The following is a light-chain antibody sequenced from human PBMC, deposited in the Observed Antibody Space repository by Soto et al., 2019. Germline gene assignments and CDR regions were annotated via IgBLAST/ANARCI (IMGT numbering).Light chain of an antibody. Sequence: DIQMTQSPSSVSASVGDRVTITCRASQTISSWLAWYQQKPGKAPKLLIYKASSLESGVPSRFSGSGSGTEFTLTISSLQPDDFATYYCQQYNSYPPWTFGQGTKVDIK. V-gene: IGKV1-5*03. CDR1: QTISSW. J-gene: IGKJ1*01. CDR3: QQYNSYPPWT. CDR2: KAS.